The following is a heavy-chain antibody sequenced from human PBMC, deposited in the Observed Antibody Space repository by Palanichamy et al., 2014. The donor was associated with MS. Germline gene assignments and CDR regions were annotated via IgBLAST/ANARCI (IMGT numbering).Heavy chain of an antibody. J-gene: IGHJ6*02. CDR1: GYTFIDYY. V-gene: IGHV1-2*02. Sequence: QVQLVQSGTEVKKPGASVKVSCKASGYTFIDYYMHWLRQAPGQGLEWMGWIGPNSGDTKYAQRFQGRVTMTRDTSIRTTYLELSSLRFDDTAVYYCATLRASADSGALQVYYDGKDVWGQGTTVIVSS. CDR2: IGPNSGDT. D-gene: IGHD4-17*01. CDR3: ATLRASADSGALQVYYDGKDV.